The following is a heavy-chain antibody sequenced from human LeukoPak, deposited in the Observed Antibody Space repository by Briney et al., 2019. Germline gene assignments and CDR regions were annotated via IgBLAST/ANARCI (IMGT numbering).Heavy chain of an antibody. V-gene: IGHV3-66*01. D-gene: IGHD2-15*01. CDR2: IYSGGST. J-gene: IGHJ4*02. Sequence: PGGSLRLSCAASGFTVSSNYMSWVRQAPGKGLEWVSVIYSGGSTYYADSVKGRFTISRDNSKNTLYLQMNSLRVEDTAIYYCAKGRGYCTCGSCYSDYWGQGTLDTVSS. CDR1: GFTVSSNY. CDR3: AKGRGYCTCGSCYSDY.